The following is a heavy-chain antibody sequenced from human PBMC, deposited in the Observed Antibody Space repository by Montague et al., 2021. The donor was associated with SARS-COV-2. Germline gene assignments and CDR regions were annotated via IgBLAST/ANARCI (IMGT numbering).Heavy chain of an antibody. V-gene: IGHV4-39*01. CDR2: IYYSGST. Sequence: SETLSLTCTVSSGSISSEDYYWGWIRQPPGKGLEWIGSIYYSGSTYYNPSLKSRVTISVDTSKNQFSLKLSSVTAADTAVYYCARQGRISMVRLNWFDPWGQGTLVTVSS. J-gene: IGHJ5*02. D-gene: IGHD3-10*01. CDR3: ARQGRISMVRLNWFDP. CDR1: SGSISSEDYY.